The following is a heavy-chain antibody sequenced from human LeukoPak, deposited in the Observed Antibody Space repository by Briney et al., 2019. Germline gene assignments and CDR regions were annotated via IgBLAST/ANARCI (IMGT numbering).Heavy chain of an antibody. CDR2: ISGSGGGT. D-gene: IGHD2-15*01. Sequence: GGSLRLSCAASGFTFGSYAMSWVRQAPGKGLEWVSAISGSGGGTYYADSVKGRFAISRDNSKNTLYLQMNSLRVEDTAVYYCAKALVAAAPHDYWGQGTLVTVSS. CDR3: AKALVAAAPHDY. V-gene: IGHV3-23*01. CDR1: GFTFGSYA. J-gene: IGHJ4*02.